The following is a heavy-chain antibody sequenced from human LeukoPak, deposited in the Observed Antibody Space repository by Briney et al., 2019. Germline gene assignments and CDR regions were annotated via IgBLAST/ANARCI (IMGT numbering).Heavy chain of an antibody. CDR2: ISGSGGST. Sequence: TGGSLRLSCAASGFTFSSYAMSWVRQAPGKGLEWVSVISGSGGSTYYADSVKGRFTIFRDNSKNTLNLQMSSLRAEDTAIYYCAKDFSSGYYYFDYWGQGTLVTVSS. CDR3: AKDFSSGYYYFDY. V-gene: IGHV3-23*01. J-gene: IGHJ4*02. D-gene: IGHD3-22*01. CDR1: GFTFSSYA.